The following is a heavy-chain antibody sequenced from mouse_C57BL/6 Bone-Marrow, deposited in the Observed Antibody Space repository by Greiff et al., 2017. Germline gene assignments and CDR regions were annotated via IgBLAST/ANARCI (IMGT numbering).Heavy chain of an antibody. V-gene: IGHV1-15*01. CDR2: IDPETGGT. D-gene: IGHD1-1*01. J-gene: IGHJ1*03. CDR3: TRSPFTTVVAWYFDV. CDR1: GYTFTDYE. Sequence: QVHVKQSGAELVRPGASVTLSCKASGYTFTDYEMHWVKQTPVHGLEWIGAIDPETGGTAYNQKFKGKAILTADKSSSTAYMELRSLTSEDSAVYYCTRSPFTTVVAWYFDVWGTGTTVTVSS.